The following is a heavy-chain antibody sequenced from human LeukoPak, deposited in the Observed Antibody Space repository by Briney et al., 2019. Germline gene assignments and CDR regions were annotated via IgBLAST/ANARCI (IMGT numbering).Heavy chain of an antibody. V-gene: IGHV1-18*01. J-gene: IGHJ6*03. D-gene: IGHD2-8*01. CDR2: ISAYNGNT. CDR3: ARSTKNRAAPYYYYYYMDV. CDR1: GYTFTSYG. Sequence: GASVKVSCKASGYTFTSYGISWVRQAPGQGLEWMGWISAYNGNTNYAQNLQGRVTMTTDTSTSTAYMELRSLRSDDTAVYYCARSTKNRAAPYYYYYYMDVWGKGTTVTIFS.